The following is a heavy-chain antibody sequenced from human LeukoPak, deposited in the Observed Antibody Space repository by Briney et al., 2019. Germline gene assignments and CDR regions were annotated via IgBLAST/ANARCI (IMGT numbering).Heavy chain of an antibody. CDR3: AKAMAGGGTYSVFDY. CDR1: GFPFSTYW. Sequence: GGSLRLPCAASGFPFSTYWMSWVRQAPGKGLEWVANINQDGTEKYYVDSVKGRFTISRDNSRNTLYLQMNTLRAEDTAVYYCAKAMAGGGTYSVFDYWGQGTLVTVSS. J-gene: IGHJ4*02. V-gene: IGHV3-7*03. CDR2: INQDGTEK. D-gene: IGHD1-26*01.